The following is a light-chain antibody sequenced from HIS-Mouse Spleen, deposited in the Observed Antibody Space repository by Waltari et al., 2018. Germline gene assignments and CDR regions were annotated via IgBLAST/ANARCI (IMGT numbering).Light chain of an antibody. V-gene: IGLV2-8*01. CDR2: EVS. J-gene: IGLJ2*01. CDR1: SRYVGGYNY. Sequence: QSALTQPPSASGSPGQSVTISCTGTSRYVGGYNYVSLYQQHPGKAPKLMIYEVSKRPSGVPDRFSGSKSGNTASLTVSGLQAEDEADYYCSSYAGSNNVVFGGGTKLTVL. CDR3: SSYAGSNNVV.